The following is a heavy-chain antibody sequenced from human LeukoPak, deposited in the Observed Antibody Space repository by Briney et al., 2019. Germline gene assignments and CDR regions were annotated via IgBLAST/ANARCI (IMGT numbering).Heavy chain of an antibody. CDR1: GFTFDDYA. J-gene: IGHJ6*02. D-gene: IGHD1-14*01. Sequence: PGGSLRLSCAASGFTFDDYAMHWVRQAPGKGLEWVSGISWNSGSIGYADSVKGRLTISRDNAKNSLYLQMNSLRAEDTALYYCAKDRLPANRNLPPEGSYGMDVWGQGTTVTVSS. V-gene: IGHV3-9*01. CDR2: ISWNSGSI. CDR3: AKDRLPANRNLPPEGSYGMDV.